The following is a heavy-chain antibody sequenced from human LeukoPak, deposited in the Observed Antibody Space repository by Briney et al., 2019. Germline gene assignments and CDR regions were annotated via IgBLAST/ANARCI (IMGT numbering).Heavy chain of an antibody. D-gene: IGHD3-22*01. CDR2: INHGGGT. V-gene: IGHV4-34*01. Sequence: SETLSLTSAFYGGSFSGYSWRWICHRPGKRLESVWEINHGGGTNYNPSLESRVNISVHTSKNQFSLKLSSVTAADTAVYYCARDYYDSSGPEGSDAFDIWGQGTMVTVSS. J-gene: IGHJ3*02. CDR1: GGSFSGYS. CDR3: ARDYYDSSGPEGSDAFDI.